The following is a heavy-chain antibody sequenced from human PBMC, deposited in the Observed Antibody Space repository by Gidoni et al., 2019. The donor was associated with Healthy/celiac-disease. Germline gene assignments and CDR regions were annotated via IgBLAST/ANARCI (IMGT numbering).Heavy chain of an antibody. CDR3: AKVGDSYGYAWYFDY. Sequence: QVQLVESGGGVVQPGRSLRLSCAASGFTFSSYGMHWVRQAPGKGLEWVAVISYDGSNKYYADSVKGRFTISRDNSKNTLYLQMNSLRAEDTAVYYCAKVGDSYGYAWYFDYWGQGTLVTVSS. D-gene: IGHD5-18*01. CDR2: ISYDGSNK. J-gene: IGHJ4*02. V-gene: IGHV3-30*18. CDR1: GFTFSSYG.